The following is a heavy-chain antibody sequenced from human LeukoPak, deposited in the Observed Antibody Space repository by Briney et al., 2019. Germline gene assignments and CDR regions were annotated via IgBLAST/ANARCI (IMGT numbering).Heavy chain of an antibody. CDR1: GFTFSSYG. CDR2: IWYDGSNK. J-gene: IGHJ5*02. CDR3: NTDPHIVVLPAA. Sequence: GGSLRLSCAASGFTFSSYGMHWVRQAPGKGLEWVAVIWYDGSNKYYADSVKGRFTISRDNSKNTLYLQMNSLKTEDTAVYYCNTDPHIVVLPAAWGQGTLVTVSS. V-gene: IGHV3-33*01. D-gene: IGHD2-2*01.